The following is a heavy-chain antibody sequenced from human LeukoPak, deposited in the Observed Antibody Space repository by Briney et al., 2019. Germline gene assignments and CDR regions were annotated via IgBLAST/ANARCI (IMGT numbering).Heavy chain of an antibody. Sequence: GASVKVSCKASGYTFTSYYMHWVRQAPGQGLEWMGIINPSGGSTSYAQKFQGRVTMTRDMSTSTVYMELSSLRSEDTAVYYCAREWADYDILTGYYKSRGAYFDYWGQGTLVTVSS. CDR1: GYTFTSYY. V-gene: IGHV1-46*01. J-gene: IGHJ4*02. CDR2: INPSGGST. CDR3: AREWADYDILTGYYKSRGAYFDY. D-gene: IGHD3-9*01.